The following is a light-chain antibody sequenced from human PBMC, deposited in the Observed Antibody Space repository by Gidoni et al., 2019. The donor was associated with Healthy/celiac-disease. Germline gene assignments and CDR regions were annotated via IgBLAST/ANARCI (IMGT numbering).Light chain of an antibody. Sequence: DIVMTQSPDSLAVSLCERATINCKSSKSVLYSSNNKNYLAWYQQKPGQPPKLLIYWASTRESGVPDRFSGSGSGTDFTLTISSLQAEDVAVYYCQQYYSTPRTFXQXTKLEIK. V-gene: IGKV4-1*01. J-gene: IGKJ2*01. CDR3: QQYYSTPRT. CDR1: KSVLYSSNNKNY. CDR2: WAS.